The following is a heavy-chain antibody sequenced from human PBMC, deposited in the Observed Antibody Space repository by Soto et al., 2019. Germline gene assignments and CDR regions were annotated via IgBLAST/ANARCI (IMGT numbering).Heavy chain of an antibody. Sequence: QVQLVQSGAEVKKPGSSVKVSCKASGGTFSSYAISWVRQAPGQGLEWMGGIIPIFGTANYAQKLQGRVTITADESTSTAYMELSSLRSEDTAVYYCAGTIAIADRTFPNYCYYYDMDVWGQGTTVTVSS. D-gene: IGHD6-6*01. CDR1: GGTFSSYA. V-gene: IGHV1-69*01. J-gene: IGHJ6*02. CDR2: IIPIFGTA. CDR3: AGTIAIADRTFPNYCYYYDMDV.